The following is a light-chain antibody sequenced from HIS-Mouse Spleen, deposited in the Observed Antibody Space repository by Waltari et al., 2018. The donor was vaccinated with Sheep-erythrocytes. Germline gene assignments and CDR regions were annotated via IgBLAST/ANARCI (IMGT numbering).Light chain of an antibody. Sequence: SYELTQPPSVSVSPGQTARITCSGAALPTKYASWYQQKSGQAPVLVIYEDSKRPSGIPERFSGSSSGTMATLTISGAQVEDEADYYCYSTDSSGNHSVFGGGTKLTVL. CDR2: EDS. J-gene: IGLJ2*01. CDR3: YSTDSSGNHSV. V-gene: IGLV3-10*01. CDR1: ALPTKY.